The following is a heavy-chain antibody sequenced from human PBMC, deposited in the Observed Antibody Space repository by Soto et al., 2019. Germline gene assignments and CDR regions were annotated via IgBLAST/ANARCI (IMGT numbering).Heavy chain of an antibody. Sequence: PXGSLRLSCAASGFTFSSYAMSWVRQAPGKGLEWVSAIIGSGGSTYYADPVKGRFTISRDNSKNTLYLQMNSLRAEDTAVYYCAKDLSWFDHWGQGTLVTVSS. V-gene: IGHV3-23*01. J-gene: IGHJ5*02. CDR1: GFTFSSYA. CDR3: AKDLSWFDH. CDR2: IIGSGGST.